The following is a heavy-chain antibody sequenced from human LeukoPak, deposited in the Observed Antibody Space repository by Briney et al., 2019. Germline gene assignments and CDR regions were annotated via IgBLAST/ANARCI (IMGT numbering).Heavy chain of an antibody. CDR3: ARDRRPYCGGDCYSYFDY. CDR1: GFTFSSYA. CDR2: ISYDGSNK. J-gene: IGHJ4*02. Sequence: GGSLRLSCAASGFTFSSYAMPWVRQAPGKGLEWVAVISYDGSNKYYADSVKGRFTISRDNSKNTLYLQMNSLRAEDTAVYYCARDRRPYCGGDCYSYFDYWGQGTLVTVSS. D-gene: IGHD2-21*02. V-gene: IGHV3-30-3*01.